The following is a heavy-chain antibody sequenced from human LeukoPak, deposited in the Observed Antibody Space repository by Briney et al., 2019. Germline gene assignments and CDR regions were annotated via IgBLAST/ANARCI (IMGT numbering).Heavy chain of an antibody. Sequence: GGSLRLSCAASGVTFSSFEMNCVRQAPGKGLEWVSYISSGGTTMYYADSVKGRFTISRDNAKNSLYLQMNSLRAEDTAVYYCARGFGGVAATWYDAFDIWGQGTMVTVSS. J-gene: IGHJ3*02. CDR3: ARGFGGVAATWYDAFDI. V-gene: IGHV3-48*03. D-gene: IGHD6-19*01. CDR2: ISSGGTTM. CDR1: GVTFSSFE.